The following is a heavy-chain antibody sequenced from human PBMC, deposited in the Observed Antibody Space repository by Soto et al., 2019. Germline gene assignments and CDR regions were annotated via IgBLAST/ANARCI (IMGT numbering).Heavy chain of an antibody. CDR1: GGSISSSSYY. CDR2: IYYSGST. Sequence: PSETLSLTCTVSGGSISSSSYYWGWIRQPPGKGLEWIGSIYYSGSTYYNPSLKSRVTISVDTSKNQFSLKLSSVTAADTAVYYCARVYYYDSSGSSRGVWFDPWGQGTLVTVSS. D-gene: IGHD3-22*01. CDR3: ARVYYYDSSGSSRGVWFDP. J-gene: IGHJ5*02. V-gene: IGHV4-39*01.